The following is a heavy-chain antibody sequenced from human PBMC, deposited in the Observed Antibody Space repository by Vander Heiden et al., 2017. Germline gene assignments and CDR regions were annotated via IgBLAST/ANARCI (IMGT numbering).Heavy chain of an antibody. CDR3: ARGNGLSGH. CDR2: ISSSSTFI. V-gene: IGHV3-21*02. D-gene: IGHD1-26*01. CDR1: GFPFSTYN. Sequence: EVQLVESGGGLVKPGGSLRVSCVASGFPFSTYNLNWVRQAPGKGLEWVSSISSSSTFIYYADSVKGRFTISRDNAENSLSLQMNSLRAEDTAVYYCARGNGLSGHWGQGTLVTVSS. J-gene: IGHJ4*02.